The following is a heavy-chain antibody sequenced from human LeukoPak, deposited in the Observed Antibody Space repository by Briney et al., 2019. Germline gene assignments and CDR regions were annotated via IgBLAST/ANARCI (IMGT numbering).Heavy chain of an antibody. CDR2: ISSGSSTV. J-gene: IGHJ4*02. CDR1: EFTFSSYS. D-gene: IGHD5-12*01. CDR3: ASWGFSGY. V-gene: IGHV3-48*01. Sequence: GGSLRLSCAASEFTFSSYSMNWVRHAPGKGLEWVSYISSGSSTVYYADSVKGRFTISRDNAKNSLFLQMSSLRAEDTAVYYCASWGFSGYWGQGTLVTVSS.